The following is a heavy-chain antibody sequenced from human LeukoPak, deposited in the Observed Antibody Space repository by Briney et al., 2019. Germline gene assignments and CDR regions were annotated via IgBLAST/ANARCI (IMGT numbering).Heavy chain of an antibody. CDR2: IIPILGIA. Sequence: PEASVKVSCKASGGTFSSYAISWVRQAPGQGLEWMGRIIPILGIANYAQKFQGRVTITADKSTSTAYMELSSLRSEDTAVYYCARVGDGSVHAFDIWGQGTMVTVSS. V-gene: IGHV1-69*04. D-gene: IGHD1-26*01. CDR3: ARVGDGSVHAFDI. CDR1: GGTFSSYA. J-gene: IGHJ3*02.